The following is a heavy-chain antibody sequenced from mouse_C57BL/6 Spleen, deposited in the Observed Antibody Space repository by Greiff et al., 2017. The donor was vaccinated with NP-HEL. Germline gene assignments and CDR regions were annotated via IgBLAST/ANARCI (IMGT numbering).Heavy chain of an antibody. V-gene: IGHV1-61*01. D-gene: IGHD2-5*01. CDR2: IYPSDSET. J-gene: IGHJ3*01. CDR1: GYTFTSYW. Sequence: VQLQQPGAELVRPGSSVKLSCKASGYTFTSYWMDWVKQRPGQGLEWIGNIYPSDSETHYNQKFKDKATLTVDKSSSTAYMQLSSLTSEDSAVYYCARSSKGNWFAYWGKGTLVTVAA. CDR3: ARSSKGNWFAY.